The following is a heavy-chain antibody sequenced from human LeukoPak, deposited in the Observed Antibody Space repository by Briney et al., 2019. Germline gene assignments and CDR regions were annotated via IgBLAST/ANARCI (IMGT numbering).Heavy chain of an antibody. V-gene: IGHV4-59*01. CDR2: IYYSGST. J-gene: IGHJ3*02. CDR3: ARDRSWCSSTSCSPSAFDI. Sequence: SETLSLTCTVSGGSISSYYWSWIRQPPGKGLEWIGYIYYSGSTNYNPSLKRRVTISVDTSKNQFSLKLSSVTAADTAVYYCARDRSWCSSTSCSPSAFDIWGQGTMVTVSS. CDR1: GGSISSYY. D-gene: IGHD2-2*01.